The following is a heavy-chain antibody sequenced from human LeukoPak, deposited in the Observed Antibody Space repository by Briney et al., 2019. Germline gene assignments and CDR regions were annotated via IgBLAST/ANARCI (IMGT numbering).Heavy chain of an antibody. Sequence: ASVKVSCKVSGYTLTELSMHWVRQAPGKGLEWMGGFDPEDGETIYARKFQGRVTMTEDTSTDTAYMELSSLRSEDTAVYYCATVGYIAVAGTWFDYWGQGTLVTVSS. V-gene: IGHV1-24*01. CDR3: ATVGYIAVAGTWFDY. J-gene: IGHJ4*02. D-gene: IGHD6-19*01. CDR1: GYTLTELS. CDR2: FDPEDGET.